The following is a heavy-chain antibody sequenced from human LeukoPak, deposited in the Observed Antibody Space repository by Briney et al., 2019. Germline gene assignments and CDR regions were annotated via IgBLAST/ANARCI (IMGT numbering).Heavy chain of an antibody. J-gene: IGHJ4*02. CDR1: GFTFDDYG. CDR3: ARGVYYGSGSSGGDY. D-gene: IGHD3-10*01. CDR2: INWIGGRT. V-gene: IGHV3-20*04. Sequence: RPGGALRLSCASSGFTFDDYGMSGVRQAPGKGVEWVSGINWIGGRTGYEDSVKGRFTICRDNAKNSLYLQMTSLRGEDTALYCCARGVYYGSGSSGGDYWGQGTLVTVSS.